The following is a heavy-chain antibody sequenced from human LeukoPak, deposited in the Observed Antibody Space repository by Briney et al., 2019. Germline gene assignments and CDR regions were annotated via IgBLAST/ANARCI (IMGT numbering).Heavy chain of an antibody. CDR1: GGSVSSNSAA. J-gene: IGHJ3*02. CDR3: AREKEQGLAYDAFDI. CDR2: TYYWSKWYN. Sequence: SRTLSLTCAISGGSVSSNSAAWNWIRQSPSRGLEWLGSTYYWSKWYNDYAVSVKSRITINPDTSKNQFSLQLNSVTPEDTAVYYCAREKEQGLAYDAFDIWGQGTMVTVSS. V-gene: IGHV6-1*01. D-gene: IGHD6-19*01.